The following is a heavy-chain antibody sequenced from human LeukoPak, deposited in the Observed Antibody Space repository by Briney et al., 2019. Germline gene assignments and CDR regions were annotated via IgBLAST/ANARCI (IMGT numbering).Heavy chain of an antibody. D-gene: IGHD3-9*01. CDR1: GGSFSGYY. Sequence: KPSETLSLTCAVYGGSFSGYYWSWIRQPPGKGLEWIGEINHSGSTNYNPSLKSRVTISVDTSKNQFSLKLSSVTAADMAVYYCARNRVLRYFDWTRGFDPWGQGTLVTVSS. V-gene: IGHV4-34*01. CDR2: INHSGST. CDR3: ARNRVLRYFDWTRGFDP. J-gene: IGHJ5*02.